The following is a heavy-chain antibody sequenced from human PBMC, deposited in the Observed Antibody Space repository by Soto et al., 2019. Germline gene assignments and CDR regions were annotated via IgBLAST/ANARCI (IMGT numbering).Heavy chain of an antibody. J-gene: IGHJ4*02. CDR1: GFTFSSYG. V-gene: IGHV3-33*01. CDR3: ARDRYSSSSHFDY. D-gene: IGHD6-6*01. Sequence: GGSLRLSCAASGFTFSSYGMHWVRQAPGKGLEWVAVIWYDGSNKYYADSVKGRFTISRDNSKNTLYLQMNSLRAEDTAVYYCARDRYSSSSHFDYWGQGNLVTVSS. CDR2: IWYDGSNK.